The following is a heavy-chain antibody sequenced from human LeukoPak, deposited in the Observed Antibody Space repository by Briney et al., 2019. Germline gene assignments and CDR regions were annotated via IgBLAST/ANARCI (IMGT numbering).Heavy chain of an antibody. CDR2: ISYDGSNK. CDR1: GFTFSSYS. CDR3: ARERGYSYGGDAFDI. Sequence: GGSLRLSCAASGFTFSSYSMHWVRQAPGKGLEWVAVISYDGSNKYYADSVKGRFTISRDNSKNTLYLQMNSLRAEDTAVYYCARERGYSYGGDAFDIWGQGTMVTVSS. V-gene: IGHV3-30*03. D-gene: IGHD5-18*01. J-gene: IGHJ3*02.